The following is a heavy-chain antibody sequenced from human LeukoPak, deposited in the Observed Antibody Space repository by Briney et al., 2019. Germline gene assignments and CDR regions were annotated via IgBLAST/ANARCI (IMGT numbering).Heavy chain of an antibody. CDR1: GFTSSLYW. J-gene: IGHJ4*02. CDR3: GGAALAGGY. V-gene: IGHV3-7*04. Sequence: GGSLRLSCAASGFTSSLYWMSWVRQAPGKGLEWVANIKEDGSEKYYVDSVKGRFSISRDTAKKSLYLQMNSLRAEDTAVYYCGGAALAGGYWGQGTLVTVSS. CDR2: IKEDGSEK. D-gene: IGHD6-19*01.